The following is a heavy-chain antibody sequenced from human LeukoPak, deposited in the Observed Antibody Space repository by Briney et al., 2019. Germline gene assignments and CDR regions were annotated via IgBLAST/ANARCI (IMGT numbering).Heavy chain of an antibody. CDR3: ARRGDTGTTPLDY. D-gene: IGHD1-7*01. J-gene: IGHJ4*02. CDR1: GGSISSYY. CDR2: IYYSGST. Sequence: SETLSLTCTVSGGSISSYYWSWIRQPPGKGLEWIGYIYYSGSTNYNPSLKSRVTISVDTSKNQFSLKLSSVTAADTAMYYCARRGDTGTTPLDYWGQGTLITVSS. V-gene: IGHV4-59*01.